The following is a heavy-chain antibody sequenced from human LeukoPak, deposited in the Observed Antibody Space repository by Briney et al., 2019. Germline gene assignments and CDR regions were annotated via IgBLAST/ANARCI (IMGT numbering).Heavy chain of an antibody. CDR3: VRVAAAGVHLMQPIDY. V-gene: IGHV4-39*01. CDR1: GGSISSSSYY. D-gene: IGHD6-13*01. J-gene: IGHJ4*02. Sequence: PSETLSLTCSVSGGSISSSSYYWGWIRQPPGKGLEWIGTIYYSVSTYNNPSLKSRVTISVDTSKNQFSLKLSSVTAADTAVYYCVRVAAAGVHLMQPIDYWGQGTLVTVSS. CDR2: IYYSVST.